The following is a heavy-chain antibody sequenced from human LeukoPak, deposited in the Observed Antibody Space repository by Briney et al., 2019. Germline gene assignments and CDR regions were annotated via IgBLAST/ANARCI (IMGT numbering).Heavy chain of an antibody. CDR2: ISYIGGT. CDR3: ARVTDWNDFDY. Sequence: SETLSLTGRVSGCSISSNYWSWIRQPPGKGLEWIGYISYIGGTNYNPSLKSRVTISLDTSKNQLFLRLSSVTAADTAVYYCARVTDWNDFDYWGQGTLVTVSS. V-gene: IGHV4-59*01. D-gene: IGHD1-1*01. J-gene: IGHJ4*02. CDR1: GCSISSNY.